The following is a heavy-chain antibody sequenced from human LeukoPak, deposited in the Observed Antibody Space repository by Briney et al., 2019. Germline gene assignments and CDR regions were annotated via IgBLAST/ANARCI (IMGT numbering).Heavy chain of an antibody. J-gene: IGHJ6*03. Sequence: ASVKVSCKASGYTFTGSYMHWVRQAPGKGLEWMGGFDPEDGETIYAQKFQGRVTMTRDTSTSTVYMELSSLRSEDTAVYYCARVRSYYGSGSYSYYMDVWGKGTTVTISS. V-gene: IGHV1-24*01. CDR3: ARVRSYYGSGSYSYYMDV. CDR2: FDPEDGET. CDR1: GYTFTGSY. D-gene: IGHD3-10*01.